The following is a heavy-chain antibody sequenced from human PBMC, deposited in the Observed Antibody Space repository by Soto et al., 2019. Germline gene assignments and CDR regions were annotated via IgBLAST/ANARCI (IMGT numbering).Heavy chain of an antibody. CDR3: AKDGAYDILTGYYTPFDY. Sequence: GGSLRLSCAASGFTFSSYAMSWVRQAPGKGLGWVSAISGSGGSTYYADSVKGRFTISRDNSKNTLYLQMNSLRAEDTAVYYCAKDGAYDILTGYYTPFDYRGQGTLVTVSS. D-gene: IGHD3-9*01. CDR2: ISGSGGST. J-gene: IGHJ4*02. V-gene: IGHV3-23*01. CDR1: GFTFSSYA.